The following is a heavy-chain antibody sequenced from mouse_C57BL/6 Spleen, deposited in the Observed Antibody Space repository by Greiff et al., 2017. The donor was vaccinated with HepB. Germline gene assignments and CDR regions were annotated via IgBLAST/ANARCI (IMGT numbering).Heavy chain of an antibody. CDR2: IYPSASET. CDR1: GYTFTSYW. CDR3: AKEGGLDYDGAGFAD. D-gene: IGHD2-4*01. J-gene: IGHJ3*01. Sequence: QVQLQQPGAELVRPGSSVKLSCKASGYTFTSYWMDWVKQRPGQGLEWIGNIYPSASETHYNQKFKDKATLTVDKSSSTAYMQLSSLTSEDSAVYYGAKEGGLDYDGAGFADWGQGILVTV. V-gene: IGHV1-61*01.